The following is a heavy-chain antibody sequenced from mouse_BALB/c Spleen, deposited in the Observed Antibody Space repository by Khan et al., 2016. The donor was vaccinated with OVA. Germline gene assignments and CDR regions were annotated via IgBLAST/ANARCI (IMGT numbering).Heavy chain of an antibody. CDR2: IWAGGST. D-gene: IGHD1-3*01. CDR1: GLSLTSYC. CDR3: ARLEDI. Sequence: QVQLKESGPGLVAPSQTLSITCTVSGLSLTSYCVHWVRQPPGKGLEWLGVIWAGGSTNYNSALMSRLSISKENSKSQVFLKMSSLQTDDTAVYYCARLEDIWGQGTTLTVSS. J-gene: IGHJ2*01. V-gene: IGHV2-9*02.